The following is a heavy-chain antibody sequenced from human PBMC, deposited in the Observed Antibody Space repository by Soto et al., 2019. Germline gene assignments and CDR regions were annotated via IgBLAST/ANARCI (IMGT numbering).Heavy chain of an antibody. V-gene: IGHV3-30*18. CDR2: ISYDGSDK. CDR3: AEPVQLWLYYFDY. J-gene: IGHJ4*02. D-gene: IGHD5-18*01. Sequence: QVQLVESGGGVVQPGRSLRLSCAASGFTFSSVDMHWVRQAPGKGLEWVAVISYDGSDKYYADSVKGRFTISRDNSKNTLFLQMNSLRAEDTAVYYCAEPVQLWLYYFDYWGQGTLVTVSS. CDR1: GFTFSSVD.